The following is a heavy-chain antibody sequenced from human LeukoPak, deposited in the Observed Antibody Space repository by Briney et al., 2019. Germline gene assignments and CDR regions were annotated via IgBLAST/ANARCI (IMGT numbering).Heavy chain of an antibody. CDR2: INHSGST. V-gene: IGHV4-34*01. Sequence: SETLSLTCAVYDGSFSGYYWSWIRQPPGKGLEWIGEINHSGSTNYNPSLKSRVTMSLDTPRDQFSLRLSSVTAADTAIYYCASRPADSTWYGVFDYWSQGTLVTVSS. J-gene: IGHJ4*02. D-gene: IGHD6-13*01. CDR1: DGSFSGYY. CDR3: ASRPADSTWYGVFDY.